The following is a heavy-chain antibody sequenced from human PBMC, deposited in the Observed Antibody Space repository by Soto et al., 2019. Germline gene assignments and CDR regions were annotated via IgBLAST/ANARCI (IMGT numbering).Heavy chain of an antibody. CDR1: GTSVSSTYW. CDR3: ATVPPRIVVVLAEFHP. Sequence: SETLSLTCAVSGTSVSSTYWWTWVRQVPGKGLEWIGEIYHTGSTKYNPSFKSRVSMSVDKTNNEFSLKLRSVTAADTAVYYCATVPPRIVVVLAEFHPWGQGVTVTVSS. V-gene: IGHV4-4*02. CDR2: IYHTGST. D-gene: IGHD2-21*01. J-gene: IGHJ4*02.